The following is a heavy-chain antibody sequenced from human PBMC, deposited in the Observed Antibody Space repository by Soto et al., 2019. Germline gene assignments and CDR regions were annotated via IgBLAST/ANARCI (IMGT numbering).Heavy chain of an antibody. V-gene: IGHV3-23*01. J-gene: IGHJ4*02. CDR3: AKGRLDY. Sequence: GGSLRLSCAASGFTLGSDFMSWVRQAPGKGLEWVSVISAGGTEYYADSVKGRFTISRDNSKNTLFLQMNSLADEDTGIYYCAKGRLDYWGQGTLVTVSS. CDR1: GFTLGSDF. CDR2: ISAGGTE.